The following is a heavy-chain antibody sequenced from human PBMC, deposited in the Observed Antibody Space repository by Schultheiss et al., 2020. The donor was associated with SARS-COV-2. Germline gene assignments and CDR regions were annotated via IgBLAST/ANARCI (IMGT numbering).Heavy chain of an antibody. CDR3: AKSPMIVVGTSFDY. V-gene: IGHV3-23*01. Sequence: GGSLRLSCAASGFTFSTYAMSWVRQAPGKGLEWVSAIGPAGGDPYYADSVRGRFTISKDNSKNTLYLQMNSLRAEDTAVYYCAKSPMIVVGTSFDYWGQGTLVTVSS. CDR2: IGPAGGDP. D-gene: IGHD3-22*01. J-gene: IGHJ4*02. CDR1: GFTFSTYA.